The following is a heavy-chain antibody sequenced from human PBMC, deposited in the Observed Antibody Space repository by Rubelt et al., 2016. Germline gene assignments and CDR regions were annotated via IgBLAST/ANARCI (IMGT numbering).Heavy chain of an antibody. CDR3: ARGIRYGDLPRDAFDI. Sequence: QVQLQQWGAGLLKPSETLSLTCAVYGGSFSGYYWSWIRQPPGKGLEWIGEINHSGSTNYNPSLNSRVTISVDTSKTQFSLILSSVTAADTAVYYCARGIRYGDLPRDAFDIWGQGTMVTVSS. D-gene: IGHD4-17*01. CDR1: GGSFSGYY. CDR2: INHSGST. J-gene: IGHJ3*02. V-gene: IGHV4-34*01.